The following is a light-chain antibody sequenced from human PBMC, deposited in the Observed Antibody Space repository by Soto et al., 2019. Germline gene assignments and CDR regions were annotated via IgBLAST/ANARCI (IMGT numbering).Light chain of an antibody. J-gene: IGLJ3*02. Sequence: QTVVTQEPPFSVSPGGTVTLTCGLSSGPVFTSSYPNWYQQTPGQAPRTLIFNTNTRSSGVPDRFSGSILGDKAALTITGAQADDDSYYYCLLYLGGGIWVFGGGTKLTVL. CDR1: SGPVFTSSY. V-gene: IGLV8-61*01. CDR2: NTN. CDR3: LLYLGGGIWV.